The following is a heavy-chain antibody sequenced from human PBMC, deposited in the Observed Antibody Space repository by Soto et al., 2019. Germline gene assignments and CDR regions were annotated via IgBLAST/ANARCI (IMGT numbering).Heavy chain of an antibody. Sequence: PGGSLRLSCAASGFTFSSYSMNWVRQAPGKGLEWVSSISSSSSYIYYADSVKGRFTISRDNAKNSLYLQMNSLRAEDTAVYYCARDVNSYGRHYGMDVWGQGTTVTVSS. J-gene: IGHJ6*02. D-gene: IGHD5-18*01. V-gene: IGHV3-21*01. CDR2: ISSSSSYI. CDR1: GFTFSSYS. CDR3: ARDVNSYGRHYGMDV.